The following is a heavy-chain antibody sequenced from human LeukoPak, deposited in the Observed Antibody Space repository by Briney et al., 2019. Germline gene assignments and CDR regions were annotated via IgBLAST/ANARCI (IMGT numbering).Heavy chain of an antibody. Sequence: PSETLSLTCTVSGGSISSHYWSWIRQPPGKGLEWIGYIYYSGSTNYNPSLKSRVTISVDTSKNQFSLKLSSVTAADTAVYYCARENNSYYDFWSGLCYYYYMDVWGKGTTVTVSS. V-gene: IGHV4-59*11. CDR3: ARENNSYYDFWSGLCYYYYMDV. J-gene: IGHJ6*03. D-gene: IGHD3-3*01. CDR2: IYYSGST. CDR1: GGSISSHY.